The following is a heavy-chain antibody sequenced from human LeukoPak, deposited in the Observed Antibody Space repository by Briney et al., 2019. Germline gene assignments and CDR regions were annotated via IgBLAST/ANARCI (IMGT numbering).Heavy chain of an antibody. CDR1: GITLSNYG. J-gene: IGHJ4*02. Sequence: PGGSLRLSCAVSGITLSNYGMSWVRQAPGKGLEWVAGISDSGGKTNYADSVKGRFTIFRDNPKNTLYLQMNSLRAEDTAVYFCAKRGVVTRVILVGFHKESYYFDSWGQGALVTVSS. V-gene: IGHV3-23*01. D-gene: IGHD3-22*01. CDR2: ISDSGGKT. CDR3: AKRGVVTRVILVGFHKESYYFDS.